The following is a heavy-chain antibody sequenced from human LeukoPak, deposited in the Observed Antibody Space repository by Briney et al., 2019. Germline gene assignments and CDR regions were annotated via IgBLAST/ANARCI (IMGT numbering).Heavy chain of an antibody. D-gene: IGHD6-13*01. Sequence: TLSLTCTVSGGSISSGSYYWSWIRQPAGKGLEWIGRIYTSGSTNHNPSLKSRVTISVDTSKNQFSLKLSSVTAADTAVYYCARQSYVSAAGPHFDYWGQGTLVTVSS. J-gene: IGHJ4*02. CDR2: IYTSGST. CDR1: GGSISSGSYY. V-gene: IGHV4-61*02. CDR3: ARQSYVSAAGPHFDY.